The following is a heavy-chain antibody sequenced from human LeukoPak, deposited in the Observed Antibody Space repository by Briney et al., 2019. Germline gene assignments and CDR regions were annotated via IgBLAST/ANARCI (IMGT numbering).Heavy chain of an antibody. D-gene: IGHD5/OR15-5a*01. CDR2: INNVASHI. V-gene: IGHV3-21*01. CDR3: ARDPTQYLRYGHFDY. J-gene: IGHJ4*02. Sequence: GGSLRLSCAASGFTLSNWAMTWVRQAPGKGLEWVSSINNVASHIYYAHSVKGRFTISRDNAKNSLYLQMNSLSDEDTAVYYCARDPTQYLRYGHFDYWGQGTLVTVSS. CDR1: GFTLSNWA.